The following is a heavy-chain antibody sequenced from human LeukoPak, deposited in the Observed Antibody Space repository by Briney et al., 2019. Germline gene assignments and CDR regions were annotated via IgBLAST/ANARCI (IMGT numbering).Heavy chain of an antibody. CDR1: GGSISSDH. J-gene: IGHJ4*02. D-gene: IGHD6-13*01. CDR3: ARTLSSSWLDY. CDR2: IYYSGST. V-gene: IGHV4-59*01. Sequence: PSETLSLSCTVSGGSISSDHWSWIRQPPGKGLEWIGYIYYSGSTNYNPSLKSRVTISIDTSKNQFSLKVSSVTAADTAVYYCARTLSSSWLDYWGQGTLVTVSS.